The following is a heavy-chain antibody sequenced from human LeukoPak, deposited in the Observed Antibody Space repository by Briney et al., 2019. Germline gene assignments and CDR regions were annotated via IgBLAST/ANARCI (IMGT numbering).Heavy chain of an antibody. Sequence: GGSLILSCAASGFTVSSNYMSWVRQAPGKGLEWVSVIYSGGSTKYADSVKGRFTISRDNSKNTLYLQMNSLRAEDTAVYYCARYYYDSSGYYYFDYWGQGTLVTVSS. CDR1: GFTVSSNY. J-gene: IGHJ4*02. D-gene: IGHD3-22*01. CDR2: IYSGGST. CDR3: ARYYYDSSGYYYFDY. V-gene: IGHV3-53*01.